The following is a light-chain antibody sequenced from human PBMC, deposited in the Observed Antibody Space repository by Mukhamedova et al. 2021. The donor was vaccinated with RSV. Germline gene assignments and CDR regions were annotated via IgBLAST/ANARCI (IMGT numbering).Light chain of an antibody. V-gene: IGLV3-27*01. CDR1: LAKKY. J-gene: IGLJ3*02. Sequence: LAKKYVRWFQQKPGQAPVLVIYKDSERPSGIPERFSGSSSGTTATLTISGARVEDDADYYCYSAADSDLRVFGGGTKVTVL. CDR2: KDS. CDR3: YSAADSDLRV.